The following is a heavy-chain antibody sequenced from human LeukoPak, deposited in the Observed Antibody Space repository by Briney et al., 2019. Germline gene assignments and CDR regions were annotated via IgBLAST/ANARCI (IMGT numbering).Heavy chain of an antibody. CDR3: ARANRYPTYSYGYQGWFDP. D-gene: IGHD5-18*01. V-gene: IGHV4-38-2*02. J-gene: IGHJ5*02. Sequence: KPSETLSLTCTVSGYSISSGYYWGWIRQPPGKGLEWIGSIYHSGSTYYNPSLKSRVTISVNTSKNQFSLKLSSVTAADTAVYYCARANRYPTYSYGYQGWFDPWGQGTLVTVSS. CDR2: IYHSGST. CDR1: GYSISSGYY.